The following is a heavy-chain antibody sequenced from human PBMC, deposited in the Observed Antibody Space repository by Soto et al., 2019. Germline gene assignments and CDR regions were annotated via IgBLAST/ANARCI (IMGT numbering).Heavy chain of an antibody. Sequence: SVKVSCKASGGTFSSYAISWVRQAPGQGLEWMGGIIPIFGTANYAQKFQGRVTITADESTSTAYMELSSLRSEDTAVYYCARVDYDSSGYYSELWDYYFDYWGQGTLVTVSS. CDR3: ARVDYDSSGYYSELWDYYFDY. J-gene: IGHJ4*02. V-gene: IGHV1-69*13. CDR1: GGTFSSYA. CDR2: IIPIFGTA. D-gene: IGHD3-22*01.